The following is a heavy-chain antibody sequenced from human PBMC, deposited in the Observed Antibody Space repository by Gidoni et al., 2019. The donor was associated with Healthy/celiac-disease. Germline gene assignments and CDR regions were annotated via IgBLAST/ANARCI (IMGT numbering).Heavy chain of an antibody. D-gene: IGHD3-10*01. V-gene: IGHV4-34*01. Sequence: QVQLQQWGAGLLKPSETLSLTCAVYGASFSGYYWIWIRQPPGKGLEWIGEINHSGSTNYNPSLKSRVTISVDTSKNQCSRKLSSVTAADTAVYYCARGRRSFGAPTFFDYWGQGTLVTVSS. CDR2: INHSGST. J-gene: IGHJ4*02. CDR1: GASFSGYY. CDR3: ARGRRSFGAPTFFDY.